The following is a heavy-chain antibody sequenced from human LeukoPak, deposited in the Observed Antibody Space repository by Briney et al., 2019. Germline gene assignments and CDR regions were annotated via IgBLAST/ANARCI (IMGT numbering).Heavy chain of an antibody. Sequence: GGSLRLSCAASGFTFYTSGMTWVRQAPGQGLEWVAQIKQDGTETYYVDSVKGRFTISRDNTKNTLYLQMNSLRAEDTAVYYCARDGGGWQPNHAFDIWGQGTMVTVSS. V-gene: IGHV3-7*01. CDR1: GFTFYTSG. D-gene: IGHD3-16*01. CDR3: ARDGGGWQPNHAFDI. CDR2: IKQDGTET. J-gene: IGHJ3*02.